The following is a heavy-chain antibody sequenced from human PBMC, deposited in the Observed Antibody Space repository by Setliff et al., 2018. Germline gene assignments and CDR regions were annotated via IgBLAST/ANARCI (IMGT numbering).Heavy chain of an antibody. D-gene: IGHD7-27*01. Sequence: GESLKISCAVYGFTFNKYWMYWVRQAPGKGLEWVSRINGDATITNYADSVKGRFTISRDNARNALYLQMNSLRGEDTGVYFCAALDWGENFYNVDVWGKGTTVTAP. J-gene: IGHJ6*03. V-gene: IGHV3-74*01. CDR1: GFTFNKYW. CDR3: AALDWGENFYNVDV. CDR2: INGDATIT.